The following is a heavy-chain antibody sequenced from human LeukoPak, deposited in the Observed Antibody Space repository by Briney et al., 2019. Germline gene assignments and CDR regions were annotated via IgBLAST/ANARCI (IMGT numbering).Heavy chain of an antibody. CDR1: GGSISSSNW. D-gene: IGHD3-22*01. CDR3: ASYVYYYDSSGPPQRWFDP. J-gene: IGHJ5*02. V-gene: IGHV4-4*02. Sequence: PSGTLSLTCAVSGGSISSSNWWSWVRPPPGKGLEWIGYIYYSGSTNYNPSLKSRVTISVDTSKNQFSLKLSSVTAADTAVYYCASYVYYYDSSGPPQRWFDPWGQGTLVTVSS. CDR2: IYYSGST.